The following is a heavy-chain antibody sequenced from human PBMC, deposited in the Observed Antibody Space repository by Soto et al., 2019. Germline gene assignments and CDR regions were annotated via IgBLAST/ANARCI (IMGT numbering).Heavy chain of an antibody. CDR3: ARTTKPSRGSLYYDFWSGYYLYYFDY. CDR2: IIPIFGTA. D-gene: IGHD3-3*01. Sequence: SVKVSCKASGGTFSSYAISWVRQAPGQGLEWMGGIIPIFGTANYAQKFQGRVTITADESTSTAYMELSSLRSEDTAVYYCARTTKPSRGSLYYDFWSGYYLYYFDYWGQGTLVTVSS. CDR1: GGTFSSYA. J-gene: IGHJ4*02. V-gene: IGHV1-69*13.